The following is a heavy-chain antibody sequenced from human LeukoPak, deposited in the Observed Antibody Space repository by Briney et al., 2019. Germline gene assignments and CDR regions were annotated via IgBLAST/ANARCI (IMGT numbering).Heavy chain of an antibody. Sequence: GGSLRLSCAASGFTFSSYAMSWVRQAPGKGLEWVSSISSSSSYIYYADSVKGRFTISRDNAKNSLYLQMNSLRAEDTAVYYCARDLRSYYDSSGYYVDAFDIWGQGTMVTVSS. CDR2: ISSSSSYI. CDR1: GFTFSSYA. CDR3: ARDLRSYYDSSGYYVDAFDI. V-gene: IGHV3-21*01. D-gene: IGHD3-22*01. J-gene: IGHJ3*02.